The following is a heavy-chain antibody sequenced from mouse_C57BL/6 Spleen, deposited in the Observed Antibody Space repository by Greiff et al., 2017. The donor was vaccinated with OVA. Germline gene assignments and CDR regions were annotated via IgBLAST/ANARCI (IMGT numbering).Heavy chain of an antibody. V-gene: IGHV1-69*01. D-gene: IGHD2-1*01. J-gene: IGHJ2*01. Sequence: QVQLQQPGAELVMPGASVKLSCKASGYTFTSYWMHWVKQRPGQGLEWIGEIDPSDSYTNYNQKFKGRSTLTVDKSSSTAYMQLSSLTSEDSAVYYCAAGGGNYGGYFDYWGQGTTLTVSS. CDR3: AAGGGNYGGYFDY. CDR2: IDPSDSYT. CDR1: GYTFTSYW.